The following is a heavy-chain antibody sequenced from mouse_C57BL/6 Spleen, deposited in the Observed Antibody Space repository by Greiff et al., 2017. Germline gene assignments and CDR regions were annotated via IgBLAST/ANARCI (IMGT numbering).Heavy chain of an antibody. J-gene: IGHJ3*01. CDR2: IRSKSNNYAT. Sequence: EVQVVESGGGLVQPKGSLKLSCAASGFSFNTYAMNWVRQAPGQGMEWVARIRSKSNNYATYYADSVKARFTLSRNDSESMLYLPMNNLTTEDAALYYCVRRGSNYAFSYWGQGTLVTVSA. CDR1: GFSFNTYA. CDR3: VRRGSNYAFSY. V-gene: IGHV10-1*01. D-gene: IGHD2-5*01.